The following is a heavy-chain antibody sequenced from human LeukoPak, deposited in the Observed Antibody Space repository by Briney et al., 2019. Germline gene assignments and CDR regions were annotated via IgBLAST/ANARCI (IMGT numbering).Heavy chain of an antibody. V-gene: IGHV4-31*03. D-gene: IGHD3-22*01. CDR2: IYYSGST. CDR3: ARELSGYGASDY. Sequence: SETLSLTCSVSGGSISRGDYYWSWIRQHPGKGMEWIGYIYYSGSTYYNPSLKSRVTISVDTSKNQFSLKLSSVTAADTAVYYCARELSGYGASDYWGQGTLVTVSS. CDR1: GGSISRGDYY. J-gene: IGHJ4*02.